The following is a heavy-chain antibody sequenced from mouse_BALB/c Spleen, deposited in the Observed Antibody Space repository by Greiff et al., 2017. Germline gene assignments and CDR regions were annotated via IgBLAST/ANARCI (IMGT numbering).Heavy chain of an antibody. CDR3: ARSGYGNYAECMDY. J-gene: IGHJ4*01. V-gene: IGHV1S81*02. CDR2: INPSNGRT. Sequence: VQLHQPGAELVKPGASVKLSCKASGYTFTSYWMHWVKQRPGQGLEWIGEINPSNGRTNYNEKFKSKATLTVDKSSSTAYMQLSSLTSEDSAVYYCARSGYGNYAECMDYWGQGTSVTVSS. D-gene: IGHD2-1*01. CDR1: GYTFTSYW.